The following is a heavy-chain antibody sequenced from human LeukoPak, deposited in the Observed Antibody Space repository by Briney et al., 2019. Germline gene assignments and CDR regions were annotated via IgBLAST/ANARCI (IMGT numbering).Heavy chain of an antibody. CDR2: IIPILGIA. CDR1: GGTFSSYA. J-gene: IGHJ6*03. V-gene: IGHV1-69*04. D-gene: IGHD2-2*01. Sequence: ASVKVSCKASGGTFSSYAISWVRQAPGQGLEWMGRIIPILGIANYAQKFQGRVTITADESTSTAYMELSSLRSEDTAVYYCARTRVDCSSTSCLYYYYMDVWGKGTTVTVSS. CDR3: ARTRVDCSSTSCLYYYYMDV.